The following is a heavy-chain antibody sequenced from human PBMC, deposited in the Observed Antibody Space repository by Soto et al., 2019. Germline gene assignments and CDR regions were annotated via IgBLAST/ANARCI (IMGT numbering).Heavy chain of an antibody. CDR1: GFTFSSYW. CDR2: INSDGSST. V-gene: IGHV3-74*01. D-gene: IGHD6-6*01. CDR3: ASNRIAATYYYYYYGMDV. Sequence: GGSLRLSCAASGFTFSSYWMHWVRQAPGKGLVWVSRINSDGSSTSYADSVKGRFTISRDNAKNTLYLQMNSLRAEDTAVYYCASNRIAATYYYYYYGMDVWGQGTTVTVSS. J-gene: IGHJ6*01.